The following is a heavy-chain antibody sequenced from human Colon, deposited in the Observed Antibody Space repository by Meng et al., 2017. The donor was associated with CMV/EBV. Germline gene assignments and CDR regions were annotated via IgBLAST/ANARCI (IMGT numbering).Heavy chain of an antibody. CDR2: IKQDGTEK. CDR3: ASETSGEKDFDY. Sequence: GGSMRLSCAASEFTFSNYWMTWVRQTPGKGLEWVANIKQDGTEKYYVDSVKGRFTISRDNAKKSLYLQMNSLRAEDTAIFYCASETSGEKDFDYWGQGTVVTVSS. D-gene: IGHD5-24*01. CDR1: EFTFSNYW. V-gene: IGHV3-7*01. J-gene: IGHJ4*02.